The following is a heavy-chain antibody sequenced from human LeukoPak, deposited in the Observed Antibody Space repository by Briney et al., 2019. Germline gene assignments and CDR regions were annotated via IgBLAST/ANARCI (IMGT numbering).Heavy chain of an antibody. D-gene: IGHD4-17*01. V-gene: IGHV3-33*01. CDR2: IWYDGSKK. CDR3: ARVHSDYGFDY. Sequence: PGWSLTLSCAASGFTFSRYGLHWDRQAPGQGLGGVAVIWYDGSKKYYADSVKDRFTISRDDSKNTLYLQMNSLRAEDTAVYYCARVHSDYGFDYWGQGILVTVSS. J-gene: IGHJ4*02. CDR1: GFTFSRYG.